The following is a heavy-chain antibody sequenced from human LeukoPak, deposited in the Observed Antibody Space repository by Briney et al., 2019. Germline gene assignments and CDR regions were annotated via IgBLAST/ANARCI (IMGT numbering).Heavy chain of an antibody. CDR1: GGSFSGYY. Sequence: SETLSLTCAVYGGSFSGYYWSWIRQPPGKGLEWIGEINHSGSTNYNPSLKSRVTISVDTSKNQFSLKLSSVTAADTAVYYCARGFYVIAVHYFDYWGQGTLVTVSS. CDR3: ARGFYVIAVHYFDY. J-gene: IGHJ4*02. CDR2: INHSGST. V-gene: IGHV4-34*01. D-gene: IGHD6-19*01.